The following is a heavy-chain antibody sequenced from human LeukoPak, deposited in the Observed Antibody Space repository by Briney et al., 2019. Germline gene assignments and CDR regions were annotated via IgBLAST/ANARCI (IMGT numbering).Heavy chain of an antibody. J-gene: IGHJ4*02. CDR2: IYSGGST. Sequence: GGSLRLSCAASGFTVSSNYMSWVRQAPGKGLEWVSVIYSGGSTYYADSVKGRFTISRDNSKNTLYLQMNSLRAEDTAVYYCAGRYCGGGSCYHIDYWGQGTLVTVSS. D-gene: IGHD2-15*01. V-gene: IGHV3-53*01. CDR1: GFTVSSNY. CDR3: AGRYCGGGSCYHIDY.